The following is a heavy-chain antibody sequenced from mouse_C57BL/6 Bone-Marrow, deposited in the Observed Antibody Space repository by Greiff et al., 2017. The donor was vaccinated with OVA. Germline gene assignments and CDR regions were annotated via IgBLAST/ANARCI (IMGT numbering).Heavy chain of an antibody. CDR1: GYTFTSYW. CDR2: IDPSDSYT. V-gene: IGHV1-50*01. Sequence: QVQLQQPGAELVKPGASVKLSCKASGYTFTSYWMQWVKQRPGQGLEWIGEIDPSDSYTNYNQKFKGKATLTVDTSSSTASMQLSSLTSEDSAGYYCGGGPYYFDYWGQGTTLTVSS. CDR3: GGGPYYFDY. J-gene: IGHJ2*01.